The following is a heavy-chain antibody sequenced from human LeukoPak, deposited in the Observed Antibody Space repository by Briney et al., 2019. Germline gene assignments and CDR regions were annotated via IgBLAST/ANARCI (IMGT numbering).Heavy chain of an antibody. CDR2: ISSSSSYI. CDR1: GFTFSSYT. Sequence: GGCLRLSCAASGFTFSSYTMTWVRQAPGKGLEWVSSISSSSSYIYSADSVKGRFTISRDNAKNSLYLQMNSLRAEDTAVYYCARSVGYCSSTSCYFDYWGQGTLVTVSS. D-gene: IGHD2-2*03. V-gene: IGHV3-21*01. CDR3: ARSVGYCSSTSCYFDY. J-gene: IGHJ4*02.